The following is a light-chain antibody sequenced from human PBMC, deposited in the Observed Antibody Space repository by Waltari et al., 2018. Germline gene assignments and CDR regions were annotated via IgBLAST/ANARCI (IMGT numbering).Light chain of an antibody. CDR1: QSVGRS. V-gene: IGKV3-20*01. J-gene: IGKJ1*01. Sequence: EIVLTQSPGTLSLSPGETAPLSCRASQSVGRSLAWYQQKPGQAPRLLIYNIFNRATGIPDRFSGSGSGTDFTLTISRLEPEDFVVYYCQHYVRLPATFGQGTKVEIK. CDR2: NIF. CDR3: QHYVRLPAT.